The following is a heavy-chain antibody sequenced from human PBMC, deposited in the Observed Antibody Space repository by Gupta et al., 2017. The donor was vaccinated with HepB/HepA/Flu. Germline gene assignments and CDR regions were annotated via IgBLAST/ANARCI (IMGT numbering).Heavy chain of an antibody. CDR1: EYIFTSYD. CDR2: MNPNSGNT. V-gene: IGHV1-8*01. J-gene: IGHJ4*02. CDR3: ARGRDLGWLYTGLDY. D-gene: IGHD3-22*01. Sequence: QIQLLQYGAEVKKPGASVTVSCKASEYIFTSYDINWVRQATGQGLEWMGWMNPNSGNTGYAQKYQGRVTMTRNTSISTAYMELSSLRSEDTAVYYCARGRDLGWLYTGLDYWCQGTLVTVSS.